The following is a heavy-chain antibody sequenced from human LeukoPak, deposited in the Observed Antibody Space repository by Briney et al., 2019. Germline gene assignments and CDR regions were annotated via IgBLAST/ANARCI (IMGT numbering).Heavy chain of an antibody. J-gene: IGHJ5*02. CDR3: ARVHCSSTSCLGWFDP. D-gene: IGHD2-2*01. CDR1: GGSFSGYY. Sequence: SETLSLTCAVYGGSFSGYYWSWIRQPPGKGLEWIGEINHSGSTNYNPSLKSRVTISVDTSKNQFSLKLSSVTAADTAVYYCARVHCSSTSCLGWFDPWGQGTLVTVSS. V-gene: IGHV4-34*01. CDR2: INHSGST.